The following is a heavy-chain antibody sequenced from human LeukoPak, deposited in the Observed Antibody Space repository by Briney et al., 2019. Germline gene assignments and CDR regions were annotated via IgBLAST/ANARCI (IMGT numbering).Heavy chain of an antibody. CDR3: AKDPIPARKAVAGYFDY. CDR2: ISYDGSNK. D-gene: IGHD6-19*01. CDR1: GFTFSSYG. V-gene: IGHV3-30*18. J-gene: IGHJ4*02. Sequence: PGRSLRLSCAASGFTFSSYGMHWVRQAPGKGLEWVAVISYDGSNKYYADSVKGRFTISRDNSKNTPYLQMNSLRAEDTAVYYCAKDPIPARKAVAGYFDYWGQGTLVTVSS.